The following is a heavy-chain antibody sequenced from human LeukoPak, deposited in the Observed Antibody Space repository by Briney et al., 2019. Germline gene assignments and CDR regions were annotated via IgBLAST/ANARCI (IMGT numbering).Heavy chain of an antibody. Sequence: GASVKVSCKASGYTFTSYDINWVRQATGQGLEWMGWMNPNSGNTGYAQKFQGRVTMTRNTSISTAYMELSSLRSEDTAVYYCASLYGDYNYYYGMDVWGQGTTVTVSS. V-gene: IGHV1-8*01. CDR3: ASLYGDYNYYYGMDV. CDR2: MNPNSGNT. CDR1: GYTFTSYD. J-gene: IGHJ6*02. D-gene: IGHD4-17*01.